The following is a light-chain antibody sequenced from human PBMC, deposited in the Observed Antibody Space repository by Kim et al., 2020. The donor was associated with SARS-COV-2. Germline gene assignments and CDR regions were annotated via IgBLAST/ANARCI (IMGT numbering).Light chain of an antibody. CDR1: ERISSW. J-gene: IGKJ1*01. CDR2: DAS. CDR3: QQYNSYPWT. Sequence: AFIGDRVTVTCRASERISSWLAWYQKKPGKAPKVVIYDASILESGVPSRFSGSGSGTEFTLTISSLQPDDFATYYCQQYNSYPWTFGQGTKVEIK. V-gene: IGKV1-5*01.